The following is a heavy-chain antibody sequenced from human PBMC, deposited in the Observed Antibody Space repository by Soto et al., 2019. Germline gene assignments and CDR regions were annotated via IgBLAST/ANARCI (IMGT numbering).Heavy chain of an antibody. CDR3: ARELELPRFRWFDP. CDR2: IYYSGST. J-gene: IGHJ5*02. V-gene: IGHV4-30-4*01. D-gene: IGHD1-7*01. CDR1: GGSISSGDYY. Sequence: PSETLSLTCTVSGGSISSGDYYWSWIRHPPGKGLEWIGYIYYSGSTYYNPSLKSRVTISVDTSKNQFSLKLSSVTAADTAVYYCARELELPRFRWFDPWGQGTLVTVSS.